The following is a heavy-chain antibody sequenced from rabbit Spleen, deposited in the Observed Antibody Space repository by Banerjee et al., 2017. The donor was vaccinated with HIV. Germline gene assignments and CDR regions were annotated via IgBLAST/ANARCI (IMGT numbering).Heavy chain of an antibody. J-gene: IGHJ6*01. D-gene: IGHD1-1*01. CDR1: GFSFSGDSY. Sequence: QSLEESGGDLVKPGGTLTLTCTVSGFSFSGDSYMCWVRQAPGKGLEWIVCIDIGSSGFTYYANWAKGRFTISKTSSTTVTLQMTSLTAADTATYFCARDTSSSFSSYGMDLWGPGTLVTVS. CDR2: IDIGSSGFT. V-gene: IGHV1S40*01. CDR3: ARDTSSSFSSYGMDL.